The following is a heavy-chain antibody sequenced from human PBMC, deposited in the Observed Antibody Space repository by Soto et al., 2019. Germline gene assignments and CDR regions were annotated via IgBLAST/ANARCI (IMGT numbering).Heavy chain of an antibody. CDR1: GFTFSNYA. V-gene: IGHV3-23*01. CDR2: ISGSGGST. D-gene: IGHD3-22*01. CDR3: AKGSPVGSYYGSSGFDY. J-gene: IGHJ4*02. Sequence: GSLRLSCAASGFTFSNYAMNWVRQAPGKGLGWVSVISGSGGSTYYADSVKGRFTISRDNSKNTLDLQMNSLRAEDTAVYYCAKGSPVGSYYGSSGFDYWGQGTLVTVSS.